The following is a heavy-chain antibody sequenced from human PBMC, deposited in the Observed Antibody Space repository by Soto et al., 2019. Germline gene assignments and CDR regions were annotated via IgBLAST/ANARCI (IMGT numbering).Heavy chain of an antibody. CDR3: AREGEDGYTHDY. Sequence: QVQLVESGGGVVQPGRSLRLSCAASGFTFSSYAMHWVRQAPGKGLEWVAVISYDGSNKYYADSVKGRFTISRDNSKNTLYLQMNSLRAEDTAVYSCAREGEDGYTHDYWGQGTLVTVSS. CDR1: GFTFSSYA. V-gene: IGHV3-30-3*01. J-gene: IGHJ4*02. D-gene: IGHD5-12*01. CDR2: ISYDGSNK.